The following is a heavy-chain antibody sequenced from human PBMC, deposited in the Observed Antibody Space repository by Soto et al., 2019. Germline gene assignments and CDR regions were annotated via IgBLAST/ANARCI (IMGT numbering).Heavy chain of an antibody. CDR3: AKEGGRSYYDSSGYLDY. CDR2: ISGSGGST. Sequence: PGGSLRLSCAASGFTFSSYAMSWVRQAPGKGLEWVSAISGSGGSTYYADSVKGRFTISRDNSKNTLYLQMNSLRAEDTAVYYCAKEGGRSYYDSSGYLDYWGQGTLVTVSS. V-gene: IGHV3-23*01. CDR1: GFTFSSYA. D-gene: IGHD3-22*01. J-gene: IGHJ4*02.